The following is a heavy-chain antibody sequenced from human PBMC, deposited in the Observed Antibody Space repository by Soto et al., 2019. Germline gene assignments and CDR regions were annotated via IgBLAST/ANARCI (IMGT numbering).Heavy chain of an antibody. Sequence: QVQLLQSGAEVKKPGSSLKVSCKASGATFSSFAFSWVRQAPGQGLEWMGVIIPIFDTIKFARKFQGRVTLTADESTETAYMELDRLTSEDTAVYYCASPLRWSGYYIAFDYWGQGTLVIVSS. CDR1: GATFSSFA. V-gene: IGHV1-69*01. CDR3: ASPLRWSGYYIAFDY. CDR2: IIPIFDTI. J-gene: IGHJ4*02. D-gene: IGHD3-3*01.